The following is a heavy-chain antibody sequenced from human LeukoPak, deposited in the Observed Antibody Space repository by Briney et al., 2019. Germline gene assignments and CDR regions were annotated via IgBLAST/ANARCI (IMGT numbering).Heavy chain of an antibody. V-gene: IGHV4-4*07. J-gene: IGHJ6*03. CDR3: ARDRPVGYGNYYYYYMDV. Sequence: SETLSLTCSVSGGPISSYYWSWIRQPAGKALEWIGRMYTSGSTNYNSSLKSRVTMSVDTSKNQFSLKLSSVTAADTAVYYCARDRPVGYGNYYYYYMDVWGKGTTVTVSS. CDR1: GGPISSYY. CDR2: MYTSGST. D-gene: IGHD5-18*01.